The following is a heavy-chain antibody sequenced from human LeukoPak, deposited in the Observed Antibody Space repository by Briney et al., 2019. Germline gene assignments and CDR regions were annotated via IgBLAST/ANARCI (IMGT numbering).Heavy chain of an antibody. D-gene: IGHD5-18*01. V-gene: IGHV4-34*01. CDR1: GGSFSGYY. Sequence: SETLSLTCAVYGGSFSGYYWSWIRQPPGKGLEWIGEINHSGSTSYNPSLKSRVTISVDTSKNQFSLTLSSVTAADTAFYYCARDKGYNYGREYAFDIWGQGRMVTVSS. CDR3: ARDKGYNYGREYAFDI. CDR2: INHSGST. J-gene: IGHJ3*02.